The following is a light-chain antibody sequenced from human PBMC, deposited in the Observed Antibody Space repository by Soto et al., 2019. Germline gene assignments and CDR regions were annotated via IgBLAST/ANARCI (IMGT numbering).Light chain of an antibody. CDR3: QQHNNWPTWT. Sequence: TVMTQSPGTLSVSPGDRANLSCRASQSVGRNLAWYQQKPGQAPRLLIYGASTRATGIPARFSGSGSGTEFTLTITSLQAEDFAVYFCQQHNNWPTWTFGQGTKVEIK. CDR1: QSVGRN. CDR2: GAS. J-gene: IGKJ1*01. V-gene: IGKV3-15*01.